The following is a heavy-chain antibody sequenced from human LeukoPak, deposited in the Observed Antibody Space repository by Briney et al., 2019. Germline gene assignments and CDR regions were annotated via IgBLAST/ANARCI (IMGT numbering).Heavy chain of an antibody. D-gene: IGHD3-3*01. CDR1: GGXISSXY. V-gene: IGHV4-59*08. Sequence: SETLSLTCTVSGGXISSXYXSWIRQPXXXXXXXXXXIYYSGSTNYNPSLKSRVTISVDTSKNQFSLKLSSVTAADTAVYYCARLYYDLSSRGGWFDPWGQGTLVTVSS. J-gene: IGHJ5*02. CDR2: IYYSGST. CDR3: ARLYYDLSSRGGWFDP.